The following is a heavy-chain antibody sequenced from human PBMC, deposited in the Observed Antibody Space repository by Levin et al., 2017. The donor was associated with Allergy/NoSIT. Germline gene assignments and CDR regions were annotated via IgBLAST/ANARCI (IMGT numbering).Heavy chain of an antibody. CDR3: GRGNRGIDY. J-gene: IGHJ4*02. CDR2: IYHTGAT. V-gene: IGHV4-30-4*01. CDR1: GGSLSSGDYY. D-gene: IGHD1-14*01. Sequence: SCTVSGGSLSSGDYYWSWIRQPPGKGLEWIGYIYHTGATYYNPSLKTRLTMSVDTSKNQFSLNPNSVTVADTAVYYCGRGNRGIDYWGQGTLVTVSS.